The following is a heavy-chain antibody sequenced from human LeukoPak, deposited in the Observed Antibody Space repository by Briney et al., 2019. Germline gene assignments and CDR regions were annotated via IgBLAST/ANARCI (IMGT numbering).Heavy chain of an antibody. CDR1: GFTFDDYA. D-gene: IGHD1-26*01. V-gene: IGHV3-23*01. Sequence: GRSLRLSCAASGFTFDDYAMHWVRQAPGKGLEWVSAISGSGGSTYYADSVKGRFTISRDNSKYTLYLQMNSLRAEDTAVYYCAKLAVGATTGQVIDYWGQGTLVTVSS. CDR2: ISGSGGST. J-gene: IGHJ4*02. CDR3: AKLAVGATTGQVIDY.